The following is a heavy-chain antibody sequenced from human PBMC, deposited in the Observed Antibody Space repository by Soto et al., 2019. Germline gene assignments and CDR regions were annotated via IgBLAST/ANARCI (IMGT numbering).Heavy chain of an antibody. CDR3: ATTVFPPSNWFDP. V-gene: IGHV4-39*01. Sequence: QLQLHESGLGLMKPSETLSLTCTVSGGSISRDDYYWGWIRQPPGKGLEWIGNIYYDGSTYYNPSLKSRVTISINTSKNQFSLRLTSATAADTAVYYCATTVFPPSNWFDPWGQGALVTVSS. J-gene: IGHJ5*02. D-gene: IGHD4-4*01. CDR2: IYYDGST. CDR1: GGSISRDDYY.